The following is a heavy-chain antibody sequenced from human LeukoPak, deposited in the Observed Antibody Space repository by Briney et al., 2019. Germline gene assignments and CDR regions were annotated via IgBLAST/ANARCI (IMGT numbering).Heavy chain of an antibody. Sequence: GGSLRLSCAASGFTFSSYWMHWVRQAPGKGLVWVSRINSDEGSTSYADSVKGRFSISRDNAKNTLYLQMNSLRAEDTAVYYCARGEVVVAATPFDYWGQGTLVTVSS. V-gene: IGHV3-74*01. D-gene: IGHD2-15*01. J-gene: IGHJ4*02. CDR2: INSDEGST. CDR3: ARGEVVVAATPFDY. CDR1: GFTFSSYW.